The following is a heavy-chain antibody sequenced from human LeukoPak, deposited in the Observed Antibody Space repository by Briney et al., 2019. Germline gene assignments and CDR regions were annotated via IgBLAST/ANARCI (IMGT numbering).Heavy chain of an antibody. CDR3: AKRQPYYFDY. Sequence: GGSLRLSCAASGFTFSDFAMSWGRQAPGEGVEWVSSVNSGDGTYYADSVRGRFTIYRDKSRNTLYLQMNSLTADDTAIYYCAKRQPYYFDYWGQGTLVTVSS. J-gene: IGHJ4*02. CDR2: VNSGDGT. CDR1: GFTFSDFA. V-gene: IGHV3-23*01. D-gene: IGHD1-1*01.